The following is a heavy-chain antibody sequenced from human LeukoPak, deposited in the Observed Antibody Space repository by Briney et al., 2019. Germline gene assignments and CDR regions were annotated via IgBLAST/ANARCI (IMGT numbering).Heavy chain of an antibody. J-gene: IGHJ3*01. CDR1: GGSISSTSYY. CDR2: IYYRGST. Sequence: SETLSVTSAVSGGSISSTSYYWAWIRQPPGKGLEWNGTIYYRGSTYHNPSLKSRVTLSVATSRNQFSRRLSSVDAADTAVYYCAKAGVRYFDSSGLYAFDVWGQGTTVTVSS. D-gene: IGHD3-22*01. V-gene: IGHV4-39*01. CDR3: AKAGVRYFDSSGLYAFDV.